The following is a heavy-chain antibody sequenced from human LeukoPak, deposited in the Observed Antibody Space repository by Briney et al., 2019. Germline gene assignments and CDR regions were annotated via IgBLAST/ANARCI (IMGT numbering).Heavy chain of an antibody. CDR1: GYTFTSYY. CDR2: INPSGGST. Sequence: ASVKVSCKASGYTFTSYYMHWVRQAPGQGLEWMGIINPSGGSTSYAQKFQGRVTMTRDTSKRTVYMELRSLRSEDTAVYYCARVSEIVVVVAAGEYYFDYWGQGTLVTVSS. J-gene: IGHJ4*02. V-gene: IGHV1-46*01. CDR3: ARVSEIVVVVAAGEYYFDY. D-gene: IGHD2-15*01.